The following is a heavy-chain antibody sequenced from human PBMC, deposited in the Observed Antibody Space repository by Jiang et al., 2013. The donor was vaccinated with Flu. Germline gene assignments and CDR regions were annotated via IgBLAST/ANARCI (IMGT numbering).Heavy chain of an antibody. V-gene: IGHV6-1*01. D-gene: IGHD3-10*01. Sequence: SQTLSLTCAISGDSVSTNTGAWNWIRQSPSRGLEWLGRTYYRSKWYTDYAVSVKKSNTHQTQTPSKNQLSLQLNSVTPEDTAVYYCVRGLLRYGMDVWGPRDHGHRLL. J-gene: IGHJ6*02. CDR1: GDSVSTNTGA. CDR3: VRGLLRYGMDV. CDR2: TYYRSKWYT.